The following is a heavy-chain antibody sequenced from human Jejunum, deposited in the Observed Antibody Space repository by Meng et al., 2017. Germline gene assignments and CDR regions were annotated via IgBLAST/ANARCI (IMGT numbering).Heavy chain of an antibody. CDR1: GGALRLYT. V-gene: IGHV1-69*02. J-gene: IGHJ4*02. CDR3: AVGKWCKFDK. Sequence: VRLVQSGAEVKKPGSSVKVSCRASGGALRLYTVDWVRQAPGQGLEWVGRVIPVFGSSEYAQNFSGRVTISVDEFTNTAYMELNSLTSEDTAVYYCAVGKWCKFDKWGQGTLVTVSS. D-gene: IGHD2-15*01. CDR2: VIPVFGSS.